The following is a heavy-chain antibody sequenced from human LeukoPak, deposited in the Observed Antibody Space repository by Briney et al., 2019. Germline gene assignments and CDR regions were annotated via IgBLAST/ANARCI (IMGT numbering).Heavy chain of an antibody. J-gene: IGHJ2*01. CDR3: ARRPVYWSGGSCYMVPWYFDL. V-gene: IGHV4-59*01. CDR2: IYYSGST. D-gene: IGHD2-15*01. CDR1: GGSISSYY. Sequence: PSETLSLTCTVSGGSISSYYWSSIRQPPGKGLEWSGYIYYSGSTNYNPSLKSRVTISVATSTNQFSLKQSSVTPADTAVYYCARRPVYWSGGSCYMVPWYFDLWGRGTLVTVSS.